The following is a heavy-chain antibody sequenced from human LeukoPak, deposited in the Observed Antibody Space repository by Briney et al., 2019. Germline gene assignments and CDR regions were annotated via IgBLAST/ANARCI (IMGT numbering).Heavy chain of an antibody. CDR3: ARDSTGTTWQLDY. V-gene: IGHV1-69*05. J-gene: IGHJ4*02. Sequence: SEKVSCKAAGGAFSSYAFSWVRQAPGQGLEWMGGLIPMFRTPNYAQKFLGRVTITTDESTSTAYMELTSLGADDTAVYYCARDSTGTTWQLDYWGQGTLVTVSS. D-gene: IGHD1-1*01. CDR1: GGAFSSYA. CDR2: LIPMFRTP.